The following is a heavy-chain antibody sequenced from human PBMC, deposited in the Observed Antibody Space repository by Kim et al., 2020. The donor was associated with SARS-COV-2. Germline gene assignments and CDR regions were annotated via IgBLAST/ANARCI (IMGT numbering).Heavy chain of an antibody. V-gene: IGHV3-21*01. D-gene: IGHD1-1*01. J-gene: IGHJ4*02. Sequence: GGSLRLSCAASGFTFSSYSMNWVRQAPGKGLEWVSSISSSSSYIYYADSVKGRFTISRDNAKNSLYLQMNSLRAEDTAVYYCARDVTSVHTRIQLERRGGLDYWGQGTLVTVSS. CDR3: ARDVTSVHTRIQLERRGGLDY. CDR2: ISSSSSYI. CDR1: GFTFSSYS.